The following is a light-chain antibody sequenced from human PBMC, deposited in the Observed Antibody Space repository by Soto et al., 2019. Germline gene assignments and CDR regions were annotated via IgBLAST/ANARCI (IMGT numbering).Light chain of an antibody. J-gene: IGLJ1*01. CDR2: DVD. V-gene: IGLV2-11*01. Sequence: QSALTQPRSASGSPGQSVAISCTGTSSDIGGYNYVSWYQQHPGKAPKVMIYDVDKRPSGVPDRFSGSKSGNTASLTISDLQTEDEADYYCCSNAGRPDVFGTGTRSPS. CDR3: CSNAGRPDV. CDR1: SSDIGGYNY.